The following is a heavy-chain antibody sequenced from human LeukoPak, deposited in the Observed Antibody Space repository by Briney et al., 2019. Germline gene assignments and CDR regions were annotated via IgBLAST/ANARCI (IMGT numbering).Heavy chain of an antibody. Sequence: GGSLRLSCAASGFTVSSNYMSWVRQAPGKGLEWVSGIYTGGDTYYADSVKDRFTISRDNSKNTLYLQMNSLRAEDTAVYYCTKGLWAGVSAARDWGQGTLVTVSS. D-gene: IGHD3-10*01. CDR1: GFTVSSNY. J-gene: IGHJ4*02. V-gene: IGHV3-66*01. CDR2: IYTGGDT. CDR3: TKGLWAGVSAARD.